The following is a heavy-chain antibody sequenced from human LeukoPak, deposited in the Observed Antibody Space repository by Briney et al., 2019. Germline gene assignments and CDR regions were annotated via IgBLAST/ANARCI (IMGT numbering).Heavy chain of an antibody. V-gene: IGHV3-23*01. J-gene: IGHJ3*02. CDR1: GFAFSSYA. D-gene: IGHD2-15*01. Sequence: GGSLRLSCAASGFAFSSYAMSWVRQAPGKGLEWVSAINGNGGSTYYADSVKGRFTVSRDNSKNTLYLEMNGLRSEDTAVYYCARDPQDISRWANAFDIWGQGTMVTVSS. CDR2: INGNGGST. CDR3: ARDPQDISRWANAFDI.